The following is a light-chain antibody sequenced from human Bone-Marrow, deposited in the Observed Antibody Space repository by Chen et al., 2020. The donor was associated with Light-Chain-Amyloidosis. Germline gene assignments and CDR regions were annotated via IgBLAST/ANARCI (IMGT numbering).Light chain of an antibody. CDR2: DDS. CDR3: QVWDRSSDRPV. Sequence: SYVLPHPSSVSVAPAQTATISCGGNNIGSTSVHWYQQKPGQAPLLVVYDDSDRPSGIPERLSGSNSGNTATLTISRGEAGDEADYYCQVWDRSSDRPVFGGGTKLTVL. J-gene: IGLJ3*02. CDR1: NIGSTS. V-gene: IGLV3-21*02.